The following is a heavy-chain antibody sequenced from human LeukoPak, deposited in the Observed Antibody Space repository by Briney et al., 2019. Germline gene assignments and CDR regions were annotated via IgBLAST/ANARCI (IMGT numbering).Heavy chain of an antibody. CDR3: ARGRFDWLIGPLNWFDP. CDR1: GYTFTSYA. V-gene: IGHV1-3*01. Sequence: ASVKVSCKASGYTFTSYAMHWVRQAPGQRLEWMGWINAGNGNTKYSEKFQGRVTITRDKSASTAYMKLNSLRSEDRAVYYCARGRFDWLIGPLNWFDPWGQKTLVTVSS. J-gene: IGHJ5*02. D-gene: IGHD3-9*01. CDR2: INAGNGNT.